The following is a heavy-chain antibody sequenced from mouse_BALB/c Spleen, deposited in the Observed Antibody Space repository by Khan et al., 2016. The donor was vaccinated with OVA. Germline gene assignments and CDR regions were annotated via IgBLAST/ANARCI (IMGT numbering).Heavy chain of an antibody. V-gene: IGHV1-4*01. Sequence: QVQLKQSGAEQARPGASVKMSCKASGYIFTSYMMHWVKQRPGQGLEWIGDINPSSDYNNYNQKFKDKATLTADKSSSTAYMQLSSLTSEDSAVYYCARGGYGSFGYWDQGTLVTVSA. CDR2: INPSSDYN. J-gene: IGHJ3*01. CDR1: GYIFTSYM. CDR3: ARGGYGSFGY. D-gene: IGHD1-1*01.